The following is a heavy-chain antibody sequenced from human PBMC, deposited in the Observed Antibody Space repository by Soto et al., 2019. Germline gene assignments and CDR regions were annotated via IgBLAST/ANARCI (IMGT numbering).Heavy chain of an antibody. Sequence: QVQLQESGPGLVKPSETLSLTCTVSGGSISSYYWSWIRQPPGKGLEWIGYIYYSGSTHYNPPLKSRVTISVDTSKNQFSLKLCSVTAADTAVYYCARLIIAAAGPQENCFDPWGQGTLVTVSS. D-gene: IGHD6-13*01. V-gene: IGHV4-59*08. CDR1: GGSISSYY. CDR3: ARLIIAAAGPQENCFDP. J-gene: IGHJ5*02. CDR2: IYYSGST.